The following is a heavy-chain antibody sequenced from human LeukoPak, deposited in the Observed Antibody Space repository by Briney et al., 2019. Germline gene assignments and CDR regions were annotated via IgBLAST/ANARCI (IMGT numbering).Heavy chain of an antibody. CDR2: ITPTSGST. Sequence: ASVKVSCKASVYTFTSYFIHWVRQAPGQGREWMGLITPTSGSTIYAQKFQGRVPLTRAPSTPTVYMELSSLMSEATAVYYCARAGDDEESYYYMAVWGRGTKVTVSS. D-gene: IGHD3-16*01. CDR1: VYTFTSYF. V-gene: IGHV1-46*01. J-gene: IGHJ6*03. CDR3: ARAGDDEESYYYMAV.